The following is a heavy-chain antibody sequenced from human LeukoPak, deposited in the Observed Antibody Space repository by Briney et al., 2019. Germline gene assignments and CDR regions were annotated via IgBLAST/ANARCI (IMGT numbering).Heavy chain of an antibody. Sequence: GGSLRLSCAASRFTFSRYWMSWVRQAPGKGLELVANIKQDGSESYYVDSVSGRFTISRDNAKNSLFLEMNRLRAEDTAVYYCARDRAYESDSSGYYVSFEDYWGQGTLVTVSS. CDR2: IKQDGSES. J-gene: IGHJ4*02. CDR1: RFTFSRYW. D-gene: IGHD3-22*01. V-gene: IGHV3-7*05. CDR3: ARDRAYESDSSGYYVSFEDY.